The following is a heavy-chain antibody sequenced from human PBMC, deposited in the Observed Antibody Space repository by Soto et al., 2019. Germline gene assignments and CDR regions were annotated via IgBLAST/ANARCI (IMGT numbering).Heavy chain of an antibody. V-gene: IGHV4-59*01. D-gene: IGHD6-13*01. Sequence: PSETLSLTCTVSGGSISSYYWSWIRQPPGKGLEWIGYIYYSGSTNYNPSLKSRVTISVDTSKNQFSLKLSSVTAADTAVYYCARDISPGIAAASWFGEDFGMDVWGQGTTXT. CDR1: GGSISSYY. J-gene: IGHJ6*02. CDR3: ARDISPGIAAASWFGEDFGMDV. CDR2: IYYSGST.